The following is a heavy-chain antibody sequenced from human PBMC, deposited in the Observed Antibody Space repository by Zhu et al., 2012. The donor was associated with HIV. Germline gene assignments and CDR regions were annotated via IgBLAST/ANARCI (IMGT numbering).Heavy chain of an antibody. Sequence: QVQLQESGPGLVKPSETLSLTCTVSGGSISSHYWSWIRQPPGKGLEWIGYIYYSGSTNYNPSLKSRVTISVDTSKNQFSLKLSSVTAADTAVYYCARVWDSGYGGTEFDYWGQGTLVTVSS. CDR3: ARVWDSGYGGTEFDY. J-gene: IGHJ4*02. CDR1: GGSISSHY. V-gene: IGHV4-59*11. D-gene: IGHD5-12*01. CDR2: IYYSGST.